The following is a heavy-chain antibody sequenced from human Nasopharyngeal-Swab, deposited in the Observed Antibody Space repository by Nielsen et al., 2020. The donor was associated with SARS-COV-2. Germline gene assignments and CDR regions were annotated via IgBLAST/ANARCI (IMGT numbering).Heavy chain of an antibody. CDR3: AREAQTGYSSGWTYYYYGMDV. V-gene: IGHV3-30*03. CDR1: GYSFSSYG. D-gene: IGHD6-19*01. Sequence: GESLKISCAASGYSFSSYGMHWVRQAPGKGLEWVAVISHDGRGNVYADSVKGRFTISRDNSPLYLQMNSLRAEDTAVYYCAREAQTGYSSGWTYYYYGMDVWGQGTTVTVSS. CDR2: ISHDGRGN. J-gene: IGHJ6*02.